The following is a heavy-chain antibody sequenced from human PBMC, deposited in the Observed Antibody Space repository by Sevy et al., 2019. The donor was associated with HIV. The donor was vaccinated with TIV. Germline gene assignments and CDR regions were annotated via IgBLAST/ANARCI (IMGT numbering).Heavy chain of an antibody. D-gene: IGHD1-26*01. CDR3: ARRVGGMDV. CDR1: GYSFARYW. Sequence: GESLKISCKASGYSFARYWIGWVRQVPGKGLEWMAIIYPDDSDTRYSPSFQGQVTISADKSIGTAYLQWSSLKASDTAIYYCARRVGGMDVWGQGTTVTVSS. CDR2: IYPDDSDT. V-gene: IGHV5-51*01. J-gene: IGHJ6*02.